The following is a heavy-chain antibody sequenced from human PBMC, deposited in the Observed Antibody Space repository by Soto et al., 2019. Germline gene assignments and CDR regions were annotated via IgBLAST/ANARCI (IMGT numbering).Heavy chain of an antibody. J-gene: IGHJ4*02. CDR3: AKDRTGRDGYNYGFDY. CDR2: ISYDGSNK. CDR1: GFTFSSYG. D-gene: IGHD5-12*01. Sequence: QVQLVESGGGVVQPGRSLRLSCAASGFTFSSYGMHWVRQAPGKGLEWGAAISYDGSNKYYADSVKGRFTISRDNSKNTLYLQMNSLRAEDTAVYYCAKDRTGRDGYNYGFDYWGQGTLVTVSS. V-gene: IGHV3-30*18.